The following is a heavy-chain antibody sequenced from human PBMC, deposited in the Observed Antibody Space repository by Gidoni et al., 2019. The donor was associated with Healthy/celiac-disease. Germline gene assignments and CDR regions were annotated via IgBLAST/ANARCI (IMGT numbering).Heavy chain of an antibody. CDR2: SNACHGNT. CDR1: GYTCTSYA. J-gene: IGHJ4*02. D-gene: IGHD3-10*01. Sequence: QVQLVQSGAEVKKPGASVKVSGKASGYTCTSYAMHWVRQAPGQRLEWMGWSNACHGNTKYSQKFKGRVTINRDTSASTAYMELSSLRSEDTAVYYCASDYGSGSYNFDYWGQGTLVTVSS. CDR3: ASDYGSGSYNFDY. V-gene: IGHV1-3*01.